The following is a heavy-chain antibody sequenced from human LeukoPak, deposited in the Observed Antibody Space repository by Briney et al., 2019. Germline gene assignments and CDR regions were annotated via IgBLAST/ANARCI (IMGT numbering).Heavy chain of an antibody. Sequence: GGSLRLSCAACGFTVSSNYMSWVRQAPGKGLEGVSVIYSGGSTYYADSVKGRCTISRDNSKNTLYLQMNSLRAEDTAVYYCARVRDSSGWYRVHYYYMAVWGKGTTVTVSS. CDR2: IYSGGST. CDR1: GFTVSSNY. V-gene: IGHV3-53*01. D-gene: IGHD6-19*01. J-gene: IGHJ6*03. CDR3: ARVRDSSGWYRVHYYYMAV.